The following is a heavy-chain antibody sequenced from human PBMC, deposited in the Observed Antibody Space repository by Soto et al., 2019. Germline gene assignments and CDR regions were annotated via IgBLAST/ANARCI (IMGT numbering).Heavy chain of an antibody. Sequence: SETLSLTCAVYGGSFSGYYWSWIRQPPGKGLEWIGEINHSGSTNYNPSLKSRVTISVDTSKNQFSLKLSSVTAADTAVYYCARGFRYCGGGSCYIRVYYFDYWGQGTLVTVSS. D-gene: IGHD2-15*01. CDR1: GGSFSGYY. V-gene: IGHV4-34*01. CDR3: ARGFRYCGGGSCYIRVYYFDY. J-gene: IGHJ4*02. CDR2: INHSGST.